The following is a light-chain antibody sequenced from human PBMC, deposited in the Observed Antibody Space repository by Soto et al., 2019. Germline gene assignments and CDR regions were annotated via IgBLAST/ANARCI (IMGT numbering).Light chain of an antibody. J-gene: IGKJ5*01. CDR1: QSVSSSF. CDR2: GAS. CDR3: QQYGSSPRT. Sequence: IVLTLSPGTVSLSPGERATLSCRASQSVSSSFLAWYQQKVGQAPRLLIHGASSRATGIPDRFSGSGSGTDFTLTISRLEPEDFAVYYCQQYGSSPRTFGQGTRPEIK. V-gene: IGKV3-20*01.